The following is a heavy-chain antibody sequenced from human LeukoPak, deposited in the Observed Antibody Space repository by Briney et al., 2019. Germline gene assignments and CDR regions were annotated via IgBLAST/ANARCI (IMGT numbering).Heavy chain of an antibody. CDR3: ARGVNNWFDP. Sequence: PSETLSLTCAVYGGSFSGYYWSWIRQPPGKGLEWIGEINHSGSTNYNPSLKSRVTIPVDKSKNQFSLKLSSVTAADTAVYYCARGVNNWFDPWGQGTLVTVSS. CDR2: INHSGST. D-gene: IGHD4-11*01. CDR1: GGSFSGYY. V-gene: IGHV4-34*01. J-gene: IGHJ5*02.